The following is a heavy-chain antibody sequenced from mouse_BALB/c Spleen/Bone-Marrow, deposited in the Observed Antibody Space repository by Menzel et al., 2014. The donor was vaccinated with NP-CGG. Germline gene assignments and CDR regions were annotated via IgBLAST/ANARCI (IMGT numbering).Heavy chain of an antibody. Sequence: VQLQQSGAELMKPGASVKLSCTATGYTFSSYWIEWVKQRPGHGLEWIGEILPGSGSTNYNEKFKGKATFTADTSSNTAYMQLSSLTSEDSAVYYCARTGTDWYFDVWGAGTTVTVSS. CDR1: GYTFSSYW. D-gene: IGHD4-1*01. J-gene: IGHJ1*01. CDR2: ILPGSGST. V-gene: IGHV1-9*01. CDR3: ARTGTDWYFDV.